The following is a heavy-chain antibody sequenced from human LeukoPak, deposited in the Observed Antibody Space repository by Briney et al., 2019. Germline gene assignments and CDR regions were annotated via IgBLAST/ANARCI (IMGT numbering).Heavy chain of an antibody. CDR1: RFTFSSYG. CDR3: AKGSLVGATTPFDY. D-gene: IGHD1-26*01. Sequence: PGGSLRLSCAASRFTFSSYGMHWVRQAPGKGLEWVAVIWYDGSNKYYADSVKGRFTISRDNSKNTLYLQMNSLRAEDTAVYYCAKGSLVGATTPFDYWGQGTLVTVSS. J-gene: IGHJ4*02. V-gene: IGHV3-33*06. CDR2: IWYDGSNK.